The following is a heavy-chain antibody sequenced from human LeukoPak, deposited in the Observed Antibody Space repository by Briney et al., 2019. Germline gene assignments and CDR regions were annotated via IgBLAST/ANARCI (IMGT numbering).Heavy chain of an antibody. D-gene: IGHD2-15*01. CDR1: GYTFTSYG. J-gene: IGHJ3*02. Sequence: ASVKVSCKASGYTFTSYGISWVRQAPGQGLEWMGWISGYNGNTNYAQKLQGRVTMTTDTSTSTAYMELRSLRSDDTAVYYCAGSGYCSGGSCYSGAFGIWGQGTMVTVSS. V-gene: IGHV1-18*01. CDR3: AGSGYCSGGSCYSGAFGI. CDR2: ISGYNGNT.